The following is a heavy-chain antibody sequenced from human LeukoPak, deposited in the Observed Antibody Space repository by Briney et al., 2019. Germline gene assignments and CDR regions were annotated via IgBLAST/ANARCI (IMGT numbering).Heavy chain of an antibody. J-gene: IGHJ4*02. CDR2: IYYSEST. V-gene: IGHV4-59*11. CDR1: GGSIRSHY. D-gene: IGHD3-22*01. Sequence: SETLSLTCTVSGGSIRSHYWSWVRQPPGKGLEWIGYIYYSESTNYNPSLKSRVTISVDTSKNQFSLKLSSVTAADTAVYYCARARYYYDSSGYWAFDYWGQETLVSVSS. CDR3: ARARYYYDSSGYWAFDY.